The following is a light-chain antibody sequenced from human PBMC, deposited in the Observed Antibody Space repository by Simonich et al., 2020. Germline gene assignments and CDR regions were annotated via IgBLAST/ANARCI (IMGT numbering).Light chain of an antibody. J-gene: IGKJ2*01. CDR1: QSVLYNSNNKNY. CDR3: QQYYSTPYT. Sequence: DIVMTQSPDSLAVSLCERATINCKSSQSVLYNSNNKNYLAWYQQKPGQPPKLLIYLASTRESGVPDRFSGSGSGTDFTLTISSLQAEDVAVYYCQQYYSTPYTFGQGTKLEIK. CDR2: LAS. V-gene: IGKV4-1*01.